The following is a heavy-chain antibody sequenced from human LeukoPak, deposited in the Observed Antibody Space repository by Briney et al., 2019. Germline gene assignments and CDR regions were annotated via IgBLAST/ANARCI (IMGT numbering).Heavy chain of an antibody. J-gene: IGHJ4*02. CDR1: GPTFSNYG. CDR3: ARESRSSSWNDY. CDR2: ISYDGSFK. Sequence: GGSLRLSCAASGPTFSNYGMHWVRQAPGKGLEWVAVISYDGSFKYYADSVKGRFPISRDNSKNTLYLQMNSLRAEDTAVYYCARESRSSSWNDYWGQGTLVTVSS. D-gene: IGHD6-13*01. V-gene: IGHV3-30*03.